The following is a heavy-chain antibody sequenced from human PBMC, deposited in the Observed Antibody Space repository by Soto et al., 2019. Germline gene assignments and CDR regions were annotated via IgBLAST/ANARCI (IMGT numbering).Heavy chain of an antibody. J-gene: IGHJ6*02. CDR2: LSWNGVTI. D-gene: IGHD3-10*01. Sequence: EVPLVESGGGLVQPGRSLRLSCAASGFTFDDYAMHWVRQVPGKGLQWVSGLSWNGVTIGYAASVKGRFTISRDNAQKSLFLLMIGVRPDDTALYYCAASRAYDSIYYSGFHYGMDVWGLGTTVTVS. CDR3: AASRAYDSIYYSGFHYGMDV. V-gene: IGHV3-9*01. CDR1: GFTFDDYA.